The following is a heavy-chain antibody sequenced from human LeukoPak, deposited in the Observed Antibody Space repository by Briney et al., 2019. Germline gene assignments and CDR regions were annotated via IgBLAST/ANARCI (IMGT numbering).Heavy chain of an antibody. D-gene: IGHD3-3*01. CDR2: IYPGDSDT. V-gene: IGHV5-51*01. Sequence: GESLKISCKGSGYSFTSYWIGWVRQMTGKGLEWMGIIYPGDSDTRYSPSFQGQVTISADKSISTAYLQWSSLKASDTAMYYCARLWEWLDLDYYYYYYMDVWGKGTTVTVSS. CDR3: ARLWEWLDLDYYYYYYMDV. CDR1: GYSFTSYW. J-gene: IGHJ6*03.